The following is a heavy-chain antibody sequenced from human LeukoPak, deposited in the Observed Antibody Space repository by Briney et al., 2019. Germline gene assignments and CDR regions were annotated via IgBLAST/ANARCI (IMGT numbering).Heavy chain of an antibody. CDR2: ISGSGGST. V-gene: IGHV3-23*01. J-gene: IGHJ4*02. CDR1: GFTFSSYA. D-gene: IGHD2-2*01. CDR3: AKAPCSSTSCYYFDY. Sequence: PGGSLRLSCAAPGFTFSSYAMSWVRQAPGKGLEWVSAISGSGGSTYYADSVKGRFTISRDNSKNTLYLQMNSLRAEDTAVYYCAKAPCSSTSCYYFDYWGQGTLVTVSS.